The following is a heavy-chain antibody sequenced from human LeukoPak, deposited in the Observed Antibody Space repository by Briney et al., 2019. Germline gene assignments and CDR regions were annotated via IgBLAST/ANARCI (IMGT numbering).Heavy chain of an antibody. CDR2: ISWNSGSI. V-gene: IGHV3-9*03. D-gene: IGHD5-24*01. CDR3: ARRMAAFDI. Sequence: GGSLRLSCAASGFTFEDYAMHWGRQAPGKGLGWVSGISWNSGSIGYADSVKRRFTNSRDNAKNSLYLQMSSLRAEDMALYYCARRMAAFDIWGQGTMVTVSS. J-gene: IGHJ3*02. CDR1: GFTFEDYA.